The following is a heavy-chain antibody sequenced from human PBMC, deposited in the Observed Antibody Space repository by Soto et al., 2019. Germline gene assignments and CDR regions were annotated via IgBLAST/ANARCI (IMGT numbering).Heavy chain of an antibody. Sequence: ASVKVSCKASGGTFSSYAISWVRQAPGQGLEWMGRTIPILGIANYAQKFQGRVTITADKSTSTAYMELSSLRSEDTAVYYCAGDPGGNSDDYWGQGTLVTVSS. J-gene: IGHJ4*02. CDR3: AGDPGGNSDDY. CDR2: TIPILGIA. V-gene: IGHV1-69*04. D-gene: IGHD2-21*02. CDR1: GGTFSSYA.